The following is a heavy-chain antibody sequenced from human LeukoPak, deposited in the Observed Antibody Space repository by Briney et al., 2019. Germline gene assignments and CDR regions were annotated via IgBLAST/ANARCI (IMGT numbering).Heavy chain of an antibody. Sequence: ASVKVSCKASGYTFTSYDINWVRQATGQGLEWMGWMNPNSGNTGYAQKFQGRVTMTRNTSISTAYMELSSLRSEDTAVYYCARPLHWGSWYAYWGQGTLVTVSS. CDR1: GYTFTSYD. CDR2: MNPNSGNT. J-gene: IGHJ4*02. D-gene: IGHD6-13*01. CDR3: ARPLHWGSWYAY. V-gene: IGHV1-8*01.